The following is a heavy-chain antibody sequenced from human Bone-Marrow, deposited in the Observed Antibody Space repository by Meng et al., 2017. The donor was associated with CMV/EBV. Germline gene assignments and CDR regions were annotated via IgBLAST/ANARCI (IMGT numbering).Heavy chain of an antibody. CDR1: GGSISSSSYY. V-gene: IGHV4-39*01. Sequence: LRLSCTVAGGSISSSSYYWGWIRKPPGKGLEWFGRIYYSGSTYYNPSLKSRVTISVEKSKIQFARKLGSGTAADTAVYYCARHPFGQDIGWFNPWGQGTLVTVSS. CDR3: ARHPFGQDIGWFNP. CDR2: IYYSGST. J-gene: IGHJ5*02. D-gene: IGHD2-15*01.